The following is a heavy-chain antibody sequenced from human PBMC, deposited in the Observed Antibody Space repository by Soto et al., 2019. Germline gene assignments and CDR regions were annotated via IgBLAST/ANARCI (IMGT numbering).Heavy chain of an antibody. CDR3: ARDRSYDSLTGSNRRDY. V-gene: IGHV1-18*04. J-gene: IGHJ4*02. D-gene: IGHD3-9*01. CDR2: ISAYNGNT. Sequence: ASVKVSCKASGYTFTSYGISWVRQAPGQGLEWMGWISAYNGNTNYAQKLQGRVTMTTDTSTSTAYMELRSLRSDDTAVYYCARDRSYDSLTGSNRRDYWCQGTLVTVSS. CDR1: GYTFTSYG.